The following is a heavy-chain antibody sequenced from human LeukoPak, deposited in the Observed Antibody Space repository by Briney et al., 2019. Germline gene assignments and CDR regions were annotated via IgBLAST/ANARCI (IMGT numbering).Heavy chain of an antibody. V-gene: IGHV3-66*02. CDR1: GFTVSSNY. Sequence: PGGSLRLSCAASGFTVSSNYMSWVRQAPGKGLEWVSVIYSGGSTYYADSVKGRFTISRDNSKNTLYLQMNSMRAEDTAVYYCARSYRYYMDVWGKGTTVTVSS. CDR3: ARSYRYYMDV. J-gene: IGHJ6*03. CDR2: IYSGGST.